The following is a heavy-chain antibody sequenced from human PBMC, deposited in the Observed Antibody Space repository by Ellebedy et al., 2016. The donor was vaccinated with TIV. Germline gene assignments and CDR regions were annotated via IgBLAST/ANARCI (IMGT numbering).Heavy chain of an antibody. CDR1: GFTFTSYG. Sequence: AASVKVSCKPSGFTFTSYGFSWVRQAPGQGLEWMGWISAYNGRTDYAQKFQDRVTMTTDSSTNTAYMELRSLRSDDTAVYYCAREEMSTMTRGSFDFWGQGTMVIVSS. V-gene: IGHV1-18*01. CDR2: ISAYNGRT. J-gene: IGHJ3*01. CDR3: AREEMSTMTRGSFDF. D-gene: IGHD5-24*01.